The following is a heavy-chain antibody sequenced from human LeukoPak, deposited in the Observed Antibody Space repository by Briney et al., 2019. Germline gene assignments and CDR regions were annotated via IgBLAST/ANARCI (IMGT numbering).Heavy chain of an antibody. CDR2: INAGNGNT. Sequence: GASVKVSCKASGYTFASYAMHWVRQAPGQRLEWMGWINAGNGNTKYSQKFQGRVTITRDTSASTAYMELSSLRSEDTAVYYCARSGSSGWLYDYWGQGTLVTVSS. D-gene: IGHD6-19*01. CDR3: ARSGSSGWLYDY. CDR1: GYTFASYA. V-gene: IGHV1-3*01. J-gene: IGHJ4*02.